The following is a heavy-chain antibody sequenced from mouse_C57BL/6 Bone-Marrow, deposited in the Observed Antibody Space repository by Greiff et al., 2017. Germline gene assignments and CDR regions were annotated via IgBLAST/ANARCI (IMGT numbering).Heavy chain of an antibody. CDR1: GYTFTSYW. CDR3: AREGFITTIDY. CDR2: IDPSDSYT. D-gene: IGHD1-1*01. J-gene: IGHJ4*01. Sequence: VQLQQPGAELVMPGASVKLSCKASGYTFTSYWMHWVKQRPGQGLEWIGEIDPSDSYTNYNPKFQGKSTLTVDKSSSTAYLQLSSLTSEDSAVYYCAREGFITTIDYWGQGTSVTVSS. V-gene: IGHV1-69*01.